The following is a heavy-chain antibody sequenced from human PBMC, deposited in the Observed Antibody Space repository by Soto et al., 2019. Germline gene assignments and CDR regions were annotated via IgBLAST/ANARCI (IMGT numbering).Heavy chain of an antibody. D-gene: IGHD3-22*01. CDR2: INPDNGHT. V-gene: IGHV1-3*01. CDR1: GYTFTSFA. CDR3: ATDTHYSDTTGDCLDN. J-gene: IGHJ4*02. Sequence: QVQLVQSGAEVKKPGASVKVSCKASGYTFTSFAIHWVRQAPGQRPEWMGWINPDNGHTRYSQKFQGRVTITRDTSASAAYMELRSLRSDDTAVYYCATDTHYSDTTGDCLDNWGQGTLVTVSS.